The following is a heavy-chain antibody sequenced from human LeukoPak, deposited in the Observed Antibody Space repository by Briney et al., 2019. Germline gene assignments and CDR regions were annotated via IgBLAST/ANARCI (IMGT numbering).Heavy chain of an antibody. J-gene: IGHJ4*02. CDR3: ARDFGPVGTGY. CDR1: GYTFTGYY. Sequence: ASVKVSCKASGYTFTGYYMHWVRQAPGQGLERMGWINPNSGGTNYAQKFQGRVTMTRDTSISTAYMELSRLRSDDTAAYYCARDFGPVGTGYWGQGTLVTVSP. CDR2: INPNSGGT. D-gene: IGHD6-13*01. V-gene: IGHV1-2*02.